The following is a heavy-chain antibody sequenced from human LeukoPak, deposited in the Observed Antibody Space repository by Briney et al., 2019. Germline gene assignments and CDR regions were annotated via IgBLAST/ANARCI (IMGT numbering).Heavy chain of an antibody. CDR2: INHRGST. J-gene: IGHJ5*02. CDR3: ASAEYNRLAGSYRFDP. CDR1: GGSFSGYY. D-gene: IGHD3-16*01. Sequence: PSETLSLTCAVYGGSFSGYYWSWIRQPPGKGLEWIGEINHRGSTYYNPSLESRVTISADTSKTQFSLKLSSVTAADTAIYYCASAEYNRLAGSYRFDPWGQGTLVTVSS. V-gene: IGHV4-34*01.